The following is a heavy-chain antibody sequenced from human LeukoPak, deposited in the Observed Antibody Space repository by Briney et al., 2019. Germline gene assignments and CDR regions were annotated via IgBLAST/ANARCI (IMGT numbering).Heavy chain of an antibody. CDR2: VYYSGST. CDR1: GFSITTDGYY. V-gene: IGHV4-61*08. CDR3: ARDPPLSRGYYYDSSGYQRPFDY. J-gene: IGHJ4*02. D-gene: IGHD3-22*01. Sequence: SETLSLTCTVSGFSITTDGYYWSWIRQPPGKGLEWSGYVYYSGSTYYNPSLKSRVTISVDTSKNQFSLKLSSVTAADTAVYYCARDPPLSRGYYYDSSGYQRPFDYWGQGTLVTVSS.